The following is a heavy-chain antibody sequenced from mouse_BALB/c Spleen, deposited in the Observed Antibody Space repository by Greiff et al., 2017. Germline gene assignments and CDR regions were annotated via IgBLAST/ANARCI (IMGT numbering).Heavy chain of an antibody. CDR2: ISSGGSYT. Sequence: EVKLMESGGDLVKPGGSLKLSCAASGFTFSSYGMSWVRQTPDKRLEWVATISSGGSYTYYPDSVKGRFTISRDNAKNTLYLQMSSLKSEDTAMYYCARHYNYGAMDYWGQGTSVTVSS. CDR3: ARHYNYGAMDY. D-gene: IGHD1-1*01. J-gene: IGHJ4*01. V-gene: IGHV5-6*01. CDR1: GFTFSSYG.